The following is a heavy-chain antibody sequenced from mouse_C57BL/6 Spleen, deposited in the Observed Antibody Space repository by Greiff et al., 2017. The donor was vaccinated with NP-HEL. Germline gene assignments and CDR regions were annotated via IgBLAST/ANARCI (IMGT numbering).Heavy chain of an antibody. D-gene: IGHD4-1*01. CDR2: ISYDGSN. CDR3: ARDDWDADV. Sequence: EVKLMESGPGLVKPSQSLSLTCSVTGYSITSGYYWNWIRQFPGNKLEWMGYISYDGSNNYNPSLKNRISITRDTSKNQFFLKLNSVTTEDTATYYCARDDWDADVWGTGTTVTVSS. CDR1: GYSITSGYY. J-gene: IGHJ1*03. V-gene: IGHV3-6*01.